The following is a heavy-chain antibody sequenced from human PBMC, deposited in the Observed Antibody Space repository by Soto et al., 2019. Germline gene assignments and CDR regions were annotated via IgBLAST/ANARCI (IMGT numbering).Heavy chain of an antibody. CDR2: IWYDGSNK. CDR1: GFTFSSYG. CDR3: ARDYDRSGYTRYYFDY. V-gene: IGHV3-33*01. Sequence: QVQLVESGGGVVQPGRSLRLSCAASGFTFSSYGMHWVRQAPGKGLEWVAVIWYDGSNKYYADSVKGRFTISRDNSKNTLYLQMNSLRAEDTAVYYCARDYDRSGYTRYYFDYWGQGPLVTVSS. D-gene: IGHD3-22*01. J-gene: IGHJ4*02.